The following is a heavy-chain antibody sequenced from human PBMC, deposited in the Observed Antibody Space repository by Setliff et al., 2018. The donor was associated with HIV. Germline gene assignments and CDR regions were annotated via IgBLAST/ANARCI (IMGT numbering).Heavy chain of an antibody. D-gene: IGHD3-22*01. Sequence: GGSLRLSCAASGFTLDDYAMHWVRQAPGKGLEWVSGISWNSGSIGYADSVKGRFTISRDNAKNSLYLQMNSLRAEDTALYYCAKDFTSSGLMDVWGKGTTVTVSS. J-gene: IGHJ6*03. CDR2: ISWNSGSI. CDR3: AKDFTSSGLMDV. V-gene: IGHV3-9*01. CDR1: GFTLDDYA.